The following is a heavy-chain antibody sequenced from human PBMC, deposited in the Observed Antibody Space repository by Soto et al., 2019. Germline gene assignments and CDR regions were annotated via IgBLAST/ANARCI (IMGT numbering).Heavy chain of an antibody. CDR1: GGTFSSYA. V-gene: IGHV1-69*13. CDR2: IIPIFGTA. D-gene: IGHD3-22*01. J-gene: IGHJ4*02. CDR3: ARDEPYYDSSGYYPGHYFDY. Sequence: ASVKVSCKASGGTFSSYAISWVRQAPGQGLEWMGGIIPIFGTANYAQKFQGRVTITADESTSTAYMELSSLRSEDTAVYYCARDEPYYDSSGYYPGHYFDYWGQGTLVTVSS.